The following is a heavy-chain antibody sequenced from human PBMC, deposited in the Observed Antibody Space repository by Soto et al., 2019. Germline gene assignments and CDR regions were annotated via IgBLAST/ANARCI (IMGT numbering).Heavy chain of an antibody. Sequence: EVQLVESGGGLVQPGGSLRLSCAASGVTVTSNYMTWVRQAPGKGLEWVSLIYSGGSTYSADSVKGRFTISRDNSKNTVYLQMNSLRAEDTAVYFCARIVAATGLIDYWGQGTLVTVSS. J-gene: IGHJ4*02. CDR2: IYSGGST. D-gene: IGHD6-13*01. V-gene: IGHV3-66*01. CDR3: ARIVAATGLIDY. CDR1: GVTVTSNY.